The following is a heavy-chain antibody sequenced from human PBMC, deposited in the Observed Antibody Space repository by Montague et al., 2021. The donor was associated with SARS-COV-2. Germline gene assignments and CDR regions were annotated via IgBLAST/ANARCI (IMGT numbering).Heavy chain of an antibody. CDR2: ISYDGSNK. CDR1: GFTFSSYA. Sequence: SLSLSCVASGFTFSSYAMPWVRQAPGKGLEWVAVISYDGSNKYYVDSVKGRFTITRDNSKNTLYLQMNSLRAEDTAVYYCARSHGGSYYNAFDYWGQGTLVTVSS. V-gene: IGHV3-30*04. J-gene: IGHJ4*02. D-gene: IGHD1-26*01. CDR3: ARSHGGSYYNAFDY.